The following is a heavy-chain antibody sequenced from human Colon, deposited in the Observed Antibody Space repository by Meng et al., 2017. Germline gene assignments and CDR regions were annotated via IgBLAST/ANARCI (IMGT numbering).Heavy chain of an antibody. CDR1: GYTFTAYY. CDR3: ITAAETDGTHFDY. V-gene: IGHV1-2*02. J-gene: IGHJ4*02. Sequence: ASLKLSCKASGYTFTAYYMHWVRKAPGQGLEWMGWINPHSGVTNSAQKCQGRVTMNRDTSISTAYMEMSSLRSDDKAVYYCITAAETDGTHFDYWGQGKLVTVSS. D-gene: IGHD6-13*01. CDR2: INPHSGVT.